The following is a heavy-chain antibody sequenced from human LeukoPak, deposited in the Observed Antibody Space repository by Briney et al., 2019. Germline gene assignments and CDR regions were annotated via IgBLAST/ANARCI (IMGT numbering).Heavy chain of an antibody. CDR2: IYYSGST. J-gene: IGHJ3*02. Sequence: PSETLSLTCTVSGGSISSYYWSWIRQPPGKGLEWIGYIYYSGSTNYNPSLKSRVTISVDTSKNQFSLKLSSVTAADTAVYYCARDIRLPHYYDSRDDAFDIWGQGTMVTVSS. CDR3: ARDIRLPHYYDSRDDAFDI. D-gene: IGHD3-22*01. CDR1: GGSISSYY. V-gene: IGHV4-59*01.